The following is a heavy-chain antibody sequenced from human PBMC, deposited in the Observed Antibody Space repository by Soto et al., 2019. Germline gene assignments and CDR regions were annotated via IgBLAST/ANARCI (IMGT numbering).Heavy chain of an antibody. Sequence: QVQLVESGGGVVQPGRSLRLSCAASGFTFSSYAMHWVRQAPGKGLEWVAVVSYDGSNKYYADSVKGRFTISRDNSKNTLYLQMNSLRAEDTAVYYCARGYYELGNFQHWGQGTLVTVSS. V-gene: IGHV3-30-3*01. D-gene: IGHD3-22*01. CDR1: GFTFSSYA. CDR3: ARGYYELGNFQH. J-gene: IGHJ1*01. CDR2: VSYDGSNK.